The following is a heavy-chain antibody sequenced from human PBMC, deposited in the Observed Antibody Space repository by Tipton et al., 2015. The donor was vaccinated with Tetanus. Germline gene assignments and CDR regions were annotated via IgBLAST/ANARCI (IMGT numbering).Heavy chain of an antibody. V-gene: IGHV3-9*01. D-gene: IGHD3/OR15-3a*01. CDR3: ARALRGRDVFGV. CDR1: GFTFKDYA. CDR2: ISGSGGST. Sequence: SLRLSCAASGFTFKDYAIHWVRQVTGRGLEWVSAISGSGGSTVYADSVRGRFTISRDNTKNSLYLQMSSLRPEDTALYYCARALRGRDVFGVWGQVTMVTVSS. J-gene: IGHJ3*01.